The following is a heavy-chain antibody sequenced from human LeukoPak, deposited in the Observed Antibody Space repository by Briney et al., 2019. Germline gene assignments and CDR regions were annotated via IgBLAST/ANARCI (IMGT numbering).Heavy chain of an antibody. CDR1: GYTLNSYA. Sequence: PGGSLRLSCTASGYTLNSYAMSWVRQAPGKGLEWVSGISGSGTSTYYADSVKGRFTISRDNSKNTLYLQMNSLRAEDTALYYCAKEPASGSCFDYWGQGTLVTVSS. CDR2: ISGSGTST. CDR3: AKEPASGSCFDY. D-gene: IGHD3-10*01. V-gene: IGHV3-23*01. J-gene: IGHJ4*02.